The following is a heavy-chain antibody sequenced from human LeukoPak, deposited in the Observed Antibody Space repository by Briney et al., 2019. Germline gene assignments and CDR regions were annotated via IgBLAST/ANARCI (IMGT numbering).Heavy chain of an antibody. J-gene: IGHJ4*02. CDR2: IYNSGTT. V-gene: IGHV4-39*07. Sequence: NPSETLSLTCAVTGGSISSSSYYWGWIRQPPGKGLEWIGTIYNSGTTYYNPSLKSRVTISVDTSKNQFSLKLSSVTAADTAVYYCARDLDNWNDAHFDYWGQGTLVTVSS. D-gene: IGHD1-20*01. CDR1: GGSISSSSYY. CDR3: ARDLDNWNDAHFDY.